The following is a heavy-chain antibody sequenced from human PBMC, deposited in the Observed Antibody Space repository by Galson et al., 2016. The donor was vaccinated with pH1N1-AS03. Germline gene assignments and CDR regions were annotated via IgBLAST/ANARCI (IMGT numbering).Heavy chain of an antibody. V-gene: IGHV1-69*13. J-gene: IGHJ4*02. CDR3: ARGGGYSNSSLMGYFDH. D-gene: IGHD1-26*01. Sequence: SVKVSCKASGGTFNSYAISWVRQAPGQGLEWMGGIIPIFGTANNAQRFQDRVTITADESTRTTYLELNNLRSEDTAVYYCARGGGYSNSSLMGYFDHWGQGTLVSVS. CDR2: IIPIFGTA. CDR1: GGTFNSYA.